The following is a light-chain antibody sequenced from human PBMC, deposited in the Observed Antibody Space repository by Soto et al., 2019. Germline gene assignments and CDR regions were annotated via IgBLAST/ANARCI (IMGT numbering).Light chain of an antibody. CDR3: QQHNSYSRT. CDR1: QSISSW. V-gene: IGKV1-5*01. Sequence: DIQMTQSPSTLSASVGDRVTITCRASQSISSWLAWYQQKPGKAPKLLIYDASSLESGVPSRFSGSGSGTEFTLIICSLQPDDFATYYCQQHNSYSRTFGQGTKVDIK. J-gene: IGKJ1*01. CDR2: DAS.